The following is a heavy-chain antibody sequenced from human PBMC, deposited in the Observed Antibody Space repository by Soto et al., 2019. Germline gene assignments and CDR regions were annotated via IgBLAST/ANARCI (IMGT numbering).Heavy chain of an antibody. CDR2: IYYSGST. D-gene: IGHD3-22*01. Sequence: PSETLSLTCTVSGGSISSYYWSWIRQPPGKGLEWIGYIYYSGSTNYNPSLKSRVTISVDTSKNQFSLKLSSVTAADTAVYYCARDHYYDRGYFDYWGQGTLVTVSS. CDR3: ARDHYYDRGYFDY. J-gene: IGHJ4*02. CDR1: GGSISSYY. V-gene: IGHV4-59*01.